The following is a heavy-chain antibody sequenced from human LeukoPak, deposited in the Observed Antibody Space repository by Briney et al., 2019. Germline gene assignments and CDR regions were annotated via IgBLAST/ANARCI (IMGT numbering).Heavy chain of an antibody. CDR1: GFTVSSSF. V-gene: IGHV3-30*18. Sequence: PGGSLRLSCAASGFTVSSSFIYWVRRAPGKGLEWVAVISYDGSNKYYADSVKGRFTVSRDNSKNMLYLQVNSLTIEDTAMYYCAKDSYGMDVWGQGTTVTVSS. CDR2: ISYDGSNK. J-gene: IGHJ6*02. CDR3: AKDSYGMDV.